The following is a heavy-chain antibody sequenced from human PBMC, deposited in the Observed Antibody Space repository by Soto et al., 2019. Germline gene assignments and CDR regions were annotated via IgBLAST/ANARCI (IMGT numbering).Heavy chain of an antibody. J-gene: IGHJ4*02. CDR2: IYYSGIT. D-gene: IGHD7-27*01. CDR1: GGSISSYY. Sequence: QVQLQESGPGLVKPSETLSLTCTVSGGSISSYYWSWIRQPPGKGLEWIGYIYYSGITDYDPSLKSRVTISVDTSKNQFSLKLSSVTAADTAVYYCAIRWGTYFDFWGQGTLVTVSS. CDR3: AIRWGTYFDF. V-gene: IGHV4-59*01.